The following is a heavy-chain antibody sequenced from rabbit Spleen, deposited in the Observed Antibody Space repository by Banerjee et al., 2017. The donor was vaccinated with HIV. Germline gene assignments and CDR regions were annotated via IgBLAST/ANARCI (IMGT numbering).Heavy chain of an antibody. CDR2: INMVTGKS. V-gene: IGHV1S45*01. CDR3: ARVSETSGWGEDL. Sequence: QEQLVESGGGLVKPGASLTLTCKASGVSLSDKDVMCWVRQAPGKGLEWIACINMVTGKSVYASWVSGRFIMSRTSSTSVTLQMTSLTVADTATYFCARVSETSGWGEDLWGPGTLVTVS. CDR1: GVSLSDKDV. J-gene: IGHJ4*01. D-gene: IGHD4-1*01.